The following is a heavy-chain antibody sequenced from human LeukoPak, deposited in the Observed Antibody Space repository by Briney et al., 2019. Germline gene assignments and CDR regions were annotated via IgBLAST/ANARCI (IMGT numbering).Heavy chain of an antibody. J-gene: IGHJ4*02. CDR3: AKDPMVRGATYDY. CDR1: GFTFRRYA. CDR2: ISGSGST. D-gene: IGHD3-10*01. V-gene: IGHV3-23*01. Sequence: GGSLRLSCAASGFTFRRYAMTWVRQAPGKGLEWVSAISGSGSTYYADSVKGRFTISRDNSKNTLYLQMNSLRAEDTAVYYCAKDPMVRGATYDYWGQGTLVTVSS.